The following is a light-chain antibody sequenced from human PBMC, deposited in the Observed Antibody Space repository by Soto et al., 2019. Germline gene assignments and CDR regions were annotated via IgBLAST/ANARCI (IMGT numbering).Light chain of an antibody. CDR2: TNN. Sequence: VLTQPPSASGTPGQRVTISCSGSSSNIGSNYVYWYQQLPGTAPKLLIYTNNQRPSGVPDRFSGSKSGTSASLAISGLRSEDEADYYCAAWDDSLSGFYVFGTGTKVTVL. J-gene: IGLJ1*01. CDR1: SSNIGSNY. CDR3: AAWDDSLSGFYV. V-gene: IGLV1-47*01.